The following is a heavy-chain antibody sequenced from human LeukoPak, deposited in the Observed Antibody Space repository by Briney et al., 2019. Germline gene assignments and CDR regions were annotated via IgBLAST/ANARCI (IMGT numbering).Heavy chain of an antibody. Sequence: SSQTLSLTCAVSGGFISSGGYSWSWIRQPPGKGLEWIGYIYHSGSTYYNPSLKSRVTISVDRSKNQFSLKLSSVTAADTAVYYCARAPYNDHFDYWGQGTLVTVSS. D-gene: IGHD5-24*01. CDR3: ARAPYNDHFDY. CDR2: IYHSGST. J-gene: IGHJ4*02. V-gene: IGHV4-30-2*01. CDR1: GGFISSGGYS.